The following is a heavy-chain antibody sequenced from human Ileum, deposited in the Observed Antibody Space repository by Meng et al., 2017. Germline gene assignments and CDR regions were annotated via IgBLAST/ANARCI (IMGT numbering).Heavy chain of an antibody. CDR2: IDQSGNS. Sequence: QGHLQEPGPGLVKPSETLSLTCSVSGASVSANSYWSWVRQPPGKGLAWIGQIDQSGNSYYSPSLKSRVTMSIDKSKNQFSLRLTSVTAADTAVYYCARHGGYYQDFWGQGTLVTVSS. D-gene: IGHD4/OR15-4a*01. CDR1: GASVSANSY. CDR3: ARHGGYYQDF. V-gene: IGHV4-4*02. J-gene: IGHJ4*02.